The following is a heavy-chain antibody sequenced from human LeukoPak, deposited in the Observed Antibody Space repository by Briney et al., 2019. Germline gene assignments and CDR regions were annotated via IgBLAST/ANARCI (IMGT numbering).Heavy chain of an antibody. CDR1: GGSVTADNYF. D-gene: IGHD1-26*01. J-gene: IGHJ4*02. Sequence: SETLSLTCTVSGGSVTADNYFWSWTRQPPGEGLEWIGYIYYTAGSYYNPSLKSRVTMSIDASTNQFSLKLNSVTAADTAVYHCGRGLRYSGSYVVEYWGLGTLVTVSS. V-gene: IGHV4-30-4*08. CDR3: GRGLRYSGSYVVEY. CDR2: IYYTAGS.